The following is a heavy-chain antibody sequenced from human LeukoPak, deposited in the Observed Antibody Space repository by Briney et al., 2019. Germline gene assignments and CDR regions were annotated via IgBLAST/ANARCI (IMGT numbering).Heavy chain of an antibody. Sequence: GGSLRLSCAASGFNFANHAMSWVRQTAGKGLEWVSAISGGGDITHYADSVKGRSTISRDNSKDTLFLQMHSLRPGDTAVYYCVREDTPATANYWGQGTLVTISS. CDR3: VREDTPATANY. D-gene: IGHD2-21*02. V-gene: IGHV3-23*01. CDR1: GFNFANHA. CDR2: ISGGGDIT. J-gene: IGHJ4*02.